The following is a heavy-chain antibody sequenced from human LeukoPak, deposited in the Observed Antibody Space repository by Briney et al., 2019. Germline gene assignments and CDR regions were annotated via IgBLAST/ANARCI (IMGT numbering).Heavy chain of an antibody. CDR3: TEYGDYDDY. CDR2: VIPILGTG. Sequence: GAAETVSCPASVCSFSRHAISWVRLAPGPGLEWMGGVIPILGTGNYAQKFQGRVTITADKSTSTAYMELSSLRSEGTTVYYRTEYGDYDDYWGQGALVTVSS. J-gene: IGHJ4*02. CDR1: VCSFSRHA. V-gene: IGHV1-69*06. D-gene: IGHD4-17*01.